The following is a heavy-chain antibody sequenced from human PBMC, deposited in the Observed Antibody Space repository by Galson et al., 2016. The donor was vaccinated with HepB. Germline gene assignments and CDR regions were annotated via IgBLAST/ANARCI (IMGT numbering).Heavy chain of an antibody. D-gene: IGHD3-3*01. V-gene: IGHV3-11*01. Sequence: SLRLSCAASGLSFSDYYVSWIRQAPGKGLEWVAYISRSGDMMYYADSVKGRFTISRDNARASLYLQMSSLRADDTALYYCATSRAVRSGYVGAFDSWGQGTVVTVSS. CDR2: ISRSGDMM. CDR1: GLSFSDYY. J-gene: IGHJ4*02. CDR3: ATSRAVRSGYVGAFDS.